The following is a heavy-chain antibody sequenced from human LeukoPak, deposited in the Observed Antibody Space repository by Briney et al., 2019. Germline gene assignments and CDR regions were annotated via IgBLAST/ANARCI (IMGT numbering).Heavy chain of an antibody. CDR1: GFPFSSYT. CDR3: ARGAYDFWRGPDYYYYMDV. CDR2: ISSSSSTI. V-gene: IGHV3-48*04. Sequence: GGSLRLSCAASGFPFSSYTMNWVRQAPGKGLEWLSYISSSSSTIYYADSVKGRFTVSRDNAKNSLYLQMNSLRAEDTAVYYCARGAYDFWRGPDYYYYMDVWGKGTTVTVSS. J-gene: IGHJ6*03. D-gene: IGHD3-3*01.